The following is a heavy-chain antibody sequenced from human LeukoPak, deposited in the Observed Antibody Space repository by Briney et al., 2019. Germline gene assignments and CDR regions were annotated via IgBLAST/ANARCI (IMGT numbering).Heavy chain of an antibody. CDR2: MYHSGST. Sequence: SETLSLTCTASGYSISTGYYWGWIRQPPGKGLEWIGSMYHSGSTYYNPSLKSRVTMSADTSKNQFSLKLNSVTAADTAVYYCARVLDYYGSGTRDFDYWGQGILVTVSS. CDR1: GYSISTGYY. J-gene: IGHJ4*02. D-gene: IGHD3-10*01. CDR3: ARVLDYYGSGTRDFDY. V-gene: IGHV4-38-2*02.